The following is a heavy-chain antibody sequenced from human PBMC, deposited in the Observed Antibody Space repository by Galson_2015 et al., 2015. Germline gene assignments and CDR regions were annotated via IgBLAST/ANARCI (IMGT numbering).Heavy chain of an antibody. CDR2: INPNSGGT. V-gene: IGHV1-2*04. D-gene: IGHD3-9*01. CDR1: GYTFTGYY. Sequence: SVKVSCKASGYTFTGYYMHWVRQAPGQGLEWMGWINPNSGGTNYAQKFQGWVTMTRDTSISTAYMELSRLRSDDTAVYYCARGSAHDANYDILTGYSPYYFYGMDVWGQGTTVTVPS. CDR3: ARGSAHDANYDILTGYSPYYFYGMDV. J-gene: IGHJ6*02.